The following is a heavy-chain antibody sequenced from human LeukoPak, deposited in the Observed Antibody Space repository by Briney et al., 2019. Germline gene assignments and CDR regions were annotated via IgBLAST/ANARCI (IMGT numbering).Heavy chain of an antibody. CDR3: TRDLDSYYYDSSGYSYFDY. J-gene: IGHJ4*02. CDR2: IRSKAYGGTI. Sequence: GGSLRLSCTASGFTFGDYAMSWVRQAPGKGLEWVGFIRSKAYGGTIEYAASVKGRFTISRDDSKSIAYLQMNSLKTEDTAVYYCTRDLDSYYYDSSGYSYFDYWGQGTLVTVSS. V-gene: IGHV3-49*04. CDR1: GFTFGDYA. D-gene: IGHD3-22*01.